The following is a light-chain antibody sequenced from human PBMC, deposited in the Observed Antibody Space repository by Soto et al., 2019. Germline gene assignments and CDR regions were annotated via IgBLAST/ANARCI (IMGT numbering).Light chain of an antibody. CDR3: QQRSNWPPWT. CDR1: QSVSSY. J-gene: IGKJ1*01. V-gene: IGKV3-11*01. Sequence: EIVLTQSPATLSLSPGVIATLSCRASQSVSSYLAWYQQKPGQAPRLLIYDASNRATGIPARFSGSGSGTDFTLTISSLEPEDFAVYYCQQRSNWPPWTFGQETKVDIK. CDR2: DAS.